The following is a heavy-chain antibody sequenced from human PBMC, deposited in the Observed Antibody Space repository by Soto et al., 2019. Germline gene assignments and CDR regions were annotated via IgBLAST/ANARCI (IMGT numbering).Heavy chain of an antibody. CDR2: IKSRTENETT. Sequence: GGSLRLSCAASGFTFSNVWLSWVRQGPGKGLEWLGRIKSRTENETTDYASPARGRFIISRDDSKNMLHLQLNSLKSEDTGVYYCVTVLPHANSWFDYWGQGTPVTAPQ. V-gene: IGHV3-15*01. CDR1: GFTFSNVW. D-gene: IGHD2-2*01. J-gene: IGHJ4*02. CDR3: VTVLPHANSWFDY.